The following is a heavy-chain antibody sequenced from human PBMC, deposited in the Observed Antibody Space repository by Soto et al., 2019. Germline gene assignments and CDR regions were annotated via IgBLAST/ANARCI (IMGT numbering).Heavy chain of an antibody. CDR1: GGTFSSYA. D-gene: IGHD3-10*01. V-gene: IGHV1-69*12. CDR3: ALHYGSGSNYYYYGMDV. CDR2: IIPVFGTA. J-gene: IGHJ6*02. Sequence: QVQLVQSGAEVKKPGSSVKVSCKASGGTFSSYAISWVRQAPGQGLEWMGGIIPVFGTADYAQKFQGRVTITADESTSTAYMELSSLRSEDTAVYYCALHYGSGSNYYYYGMDVWGQGTTVTVSS.